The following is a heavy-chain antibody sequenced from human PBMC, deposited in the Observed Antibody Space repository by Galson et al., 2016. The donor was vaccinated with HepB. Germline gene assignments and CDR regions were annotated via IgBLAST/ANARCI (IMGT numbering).Heavy chain of an antibody. CDR2: INPNGGST. CDR1: GYTFTSNY. Sequence: SVKVSCKASGYTFTSNYIHWVRQGPGQGFEWLGVINPNGGSTRYAQNFQGRVTMTSDTSTTTVSMEVSSLRSDEPAVYYCVRGSQGVTGGNYYSYLDMDVWGQGTTVTVS. CDR3: VRGSQGVTGGNYYSYLDMDV. V-gene: IGHV1-46*01. D-gene: IGHD2-21*02. J-gene: IGHJ6*02.